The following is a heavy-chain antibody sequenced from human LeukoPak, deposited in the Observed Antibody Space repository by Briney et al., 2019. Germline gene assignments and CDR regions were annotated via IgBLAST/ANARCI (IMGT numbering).Heavy chain of an antibody. CDR1: GYTFTSYD. CDR2: MNPNSGNT. CDR3: ARGLYSSSSTLIYYYYYMDL. D-gene: IGHD6-6*01. J-gene: IGHJ6*03. Sequence: ASVKVSCKASGYTFTSYDINWVRQATGQGLEWMGWMNPNSGNTGYAQKFQGRVTMTRNTSISTAYMELSSLRSEDTAVYYCARGLYSSSSTLIYYYYYMDLWGKGTTVTVSS. V-gene: IGHV1-8*01.